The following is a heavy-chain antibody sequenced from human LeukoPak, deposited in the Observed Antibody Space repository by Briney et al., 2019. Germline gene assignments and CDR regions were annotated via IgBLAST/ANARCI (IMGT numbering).Heavy chain of an antibody. Sequence: PGRSLRLSCAASGFTFSSYGMHWVRQAPGKGLEWVAVIWYDGSNKYYADSVKGRFTISRDNSENTLYLQMNSLRAEDTAVYYCARDWSPYDSSGYPCLWGQGTLVTVSS. CDR3: ARDWSPYDSSGYPCL. CDR2: IWYDGSNK. CDR1: GFTFSSYG. D-gene: IGHD3-22*01. V-gene: IGHV3-33*01. J-gene: IGHJ4*02.